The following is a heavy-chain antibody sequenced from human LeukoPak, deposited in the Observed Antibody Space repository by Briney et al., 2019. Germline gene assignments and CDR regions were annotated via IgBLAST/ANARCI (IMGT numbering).Heavy chain of an antibody. V-gene: IGHV1-46*03. CDR1: GYTFTSYY. Sequence: ASVKVSCKASGYTFTSYYMHWVRQAPGQGLEWMGIINPSGGSTSYAQKFQGRVTMTRDTSTSTVYMELSSLRSEDTAVYYCASIAVAGKSFDYWGQETLVTVSS. J-gene: IGHJ4*02. CDR2: INPSGGST. CDR3: ASIAVAGKSFDY. D-gene: IGHD6-19*01.